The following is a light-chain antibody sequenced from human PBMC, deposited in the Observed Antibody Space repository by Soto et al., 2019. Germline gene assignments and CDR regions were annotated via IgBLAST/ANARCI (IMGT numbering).Light chain of an antibody. CDR1: QSVSSNY. V-gene: IGKV3D-20*02. CDR2: GAS. Sequence: EIVLTQSPGTLSLSPGERATLSCRASQSVSSNYLAWYQQKPGQAPRLLIYGASSRATGIPDRFSGSGSGTDFTLTLSRLEAEDSAVYYCQHRSNWLAFGGGTKVDIK. J-gene: IGKJ4*01. CDR3: QHRSNWLA.